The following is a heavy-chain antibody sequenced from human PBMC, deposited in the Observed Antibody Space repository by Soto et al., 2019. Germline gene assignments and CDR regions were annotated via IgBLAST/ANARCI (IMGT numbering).Heavy chain of an antibody. Sequence: EVKLLESGGGLVQPGGSLRLSCAASGFMFSSEAMTWVRQVPGKGLQWVALVSGGGGDTHYRDSVKGRFIISRDNSKNTVYLQMNSLRAEDTPVYHCAKTGVRSGLWEALDVWGQGAMVIVSS. CDR2: VSGGGGDT. V-gene: IGHV3-23*01. CDR1: GFMFSSEA. D-gene: IGHD3-16*01. J-gene: IGHJ3*01. CDR3: AKTGVRSGLWEALDV.